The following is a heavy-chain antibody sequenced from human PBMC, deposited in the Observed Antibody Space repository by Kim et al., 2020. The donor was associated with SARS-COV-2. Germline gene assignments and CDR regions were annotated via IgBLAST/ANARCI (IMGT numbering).Heavy chain of an antibody. V-gene: IGHV3-23*01. J-gene: IGHJ6*02. CDR3: AKVLNWNDGRGMDA. CDR1: GFTFSNYA. CDR2: MSGGGGST. Sequence: GGSLRLSCVASGFTFSNYAMSWVRQAPGKGLEWVSAMSGGGGSTYYAASVKGRFTISRDYSKNTLYLQMNTLGADDTAVSYCAKVLNWNDGRGMDAWGQGTTVTVSS. D-gene: IGHD1-1*01.